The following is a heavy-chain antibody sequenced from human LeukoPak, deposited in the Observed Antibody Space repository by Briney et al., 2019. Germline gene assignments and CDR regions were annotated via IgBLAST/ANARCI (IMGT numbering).Heavy chain of an antibody. V-gene: IGHV4-34*01. Sequence: SETLSLTCAVSGGSFIGYHWNWIRQLPGKGLEWIGEINHSGGTNYNPSLKSRVTISVETSKKQFSLKLRSMTAADTAVYYCARDPTTVTSLPYYFDDWGQGTLVTVSS. CDR2: INHSGGT. CDR3: ARDPTTVTSLPYYFDD. CDR1: GGSFIGYH. J-gene: IGHJ4*02. D-gene: IGHD4-17*01.